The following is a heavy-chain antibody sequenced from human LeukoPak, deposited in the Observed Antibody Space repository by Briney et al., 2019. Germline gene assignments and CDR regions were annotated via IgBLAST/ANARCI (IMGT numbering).Heavy chain of an antibody. D-gene: IGHD3-22*01. CDR1: GGSLSSGDYY. Sequence: SETLSLTCTVSGGSLSSGDYYWSWVRQPPGTGLEWIGYIYYSGSTYYNPSLKSRVTISVDTSKNQFSLKLSSVTAADTAVYYCASSGYYTNWFDPWGQGTLVTVSS. J-gene: IGHJ5*02. CDR3: ASSGYYTNWFDP. CDR2: IYYSGST. V-gene: IGHV4-30-4*01.